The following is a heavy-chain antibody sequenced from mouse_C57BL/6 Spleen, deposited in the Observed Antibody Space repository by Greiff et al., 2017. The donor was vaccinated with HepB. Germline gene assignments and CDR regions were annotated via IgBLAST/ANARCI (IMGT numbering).Heavy chain of an antibody. Sequence: VQLQQPGAELVKPGASVKLSCKASGYTFTSYWMQWVKQRPGQGLEWIGEIDPSDSYTNYNQKFKGKATLTVDTSSSTAYMQLSSLTSEDSAVYYWASSRWGQGTTLTVSS. CDR2: IDPSDSYT. J-gene: IGHJ2*01. V-gene: IGHV1-50*01. CDR3: ASSR. D-gene: IGHD3-1*01. CDR1: GYTFTSYW.